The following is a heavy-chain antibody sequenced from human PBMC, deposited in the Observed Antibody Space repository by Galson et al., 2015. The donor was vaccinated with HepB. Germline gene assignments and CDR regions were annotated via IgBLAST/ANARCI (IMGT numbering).Heavy chain of an antibody. Sequence: LRLSCAASGFTFSSYWMHWVRQAPGKGLVWVSRINSDGSSTSYADSVKGRFTISRDNAKNTLYLQMNSLRAEDTAVYYCARDLQPPITMVRGVIGYWGQGTLVTVSS. J-gene: IGHJ4*02. CDR3: ARDLQPPITMVRGVIGY. V-gene: IGHV3-74*01. CDR1: GFTFSSYW. CDR2: INSDGSST. D-gene: IGHD3-10*01.